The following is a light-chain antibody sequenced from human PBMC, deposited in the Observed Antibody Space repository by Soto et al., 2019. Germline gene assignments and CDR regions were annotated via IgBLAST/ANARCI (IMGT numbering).Light chain of an antibody. V-gene: IGKV1-27*01. CDR2: DAS. CDR3: QKYTGAPLT. Sequence: DLQMTQSPSSLSASVGDRVTIACRASQGISIYLAWYQQKPGKVPQLLIYDASTLQSGVPSRFSGSGSGTDFTLTISGLQPEDVATYYCQKYTGAPLTFGGGTKVEIK. J-gene: IGKJ4*01. CDR1: QGISIY.